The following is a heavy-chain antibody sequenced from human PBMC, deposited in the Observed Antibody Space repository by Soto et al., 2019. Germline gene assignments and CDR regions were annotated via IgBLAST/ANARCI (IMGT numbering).Heavy chain of an antibody. V-gene: IGHV3-23*04. Sequence: EVQLVESGGGLVQPGGSLRLSCGASGFTFSSYGMDWVRQAPGKGLEWVSHINGNGGDTYYADSVKGRFTISRDNTRDTVSLQMNRLRAEDTAIYYCEKGHGDYLGVYFDYWGQAILVTVSS. CDR3: EKGHGDYLGVYFDY. D-gene: IGHD4-17*01. CDR1: GFTFSSYG. J-gene: IGHJ4*02. CDR2: INGNGGDT.